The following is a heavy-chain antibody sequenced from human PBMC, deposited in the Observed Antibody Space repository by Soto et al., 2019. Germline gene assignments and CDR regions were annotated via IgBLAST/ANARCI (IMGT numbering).Heavy chain of an antibody. J-gene: IGHJ4*02. CDR1: GGSFSGYY. CDR2: INHSGCT. CDR3: AGGPAVSAKFDY. D-gene: IGHD2-8*01. Sequence: QVQLQQWGAGLLKPSETLSLTCAVYGGSFSGYYWSWIRQPPGKGLEWIGEINHSGCTNYNPSLKRRVNIPVDTSKNQSSLKLSSVTAADAAVYYCAGGPAVSAKFDYWGQGTLVTVSS. V-gene: IGHV4-34*01.